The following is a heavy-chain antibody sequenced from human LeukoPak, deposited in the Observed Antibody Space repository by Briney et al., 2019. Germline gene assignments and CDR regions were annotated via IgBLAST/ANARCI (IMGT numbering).Heavy chain of an antibody. J-gene: IGHJ5*02. CDR2: IYYSGST. CDR1: GGSISSGEFY. D-gene: IGHD1-26*01. V-gene: IGHV4-30-4*01. CDR3: ARGRGWSTGCWFDP. Sequence: PSETLFLTCTVSGGSISSGEFYWSWIRQPPGKGLEWIRYIYYSGSTYYSPSLKSRVAISVDTSKNQFSLKLSSVTAADTAIYYCARGRGWSTGCWFDPWGQGTLVTVSS.